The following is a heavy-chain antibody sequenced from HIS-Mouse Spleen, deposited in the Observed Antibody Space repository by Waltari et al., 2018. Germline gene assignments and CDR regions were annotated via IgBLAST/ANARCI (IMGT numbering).Heavy chain of an antibody. D-gene: IGHD7-27*01. V-gene: IGHV4-34*01. Sequence: QVQLQQWGAGLLKPSETLSLTCAVYGGSFSGYYWSWIRQPPGKGLEWMGEINHSGSTNYNPSLKSRVPISVDTSKNQFSLKLSSVTAADTAVYYCARVRTGDPSYWYFDLWGRGTLVTVSS. CDR2: INHSGST. CDR1: GGSFSGYY. J-gene: IGHJ2*01. CDR3: ARVRTGDPSYWYFDL.